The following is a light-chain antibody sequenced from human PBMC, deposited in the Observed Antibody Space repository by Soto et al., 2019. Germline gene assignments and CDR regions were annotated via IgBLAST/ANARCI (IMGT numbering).Light chain of an antibody. Sequence: QSALTQPASVSGSPGQSITISCTGTSSDVGGYNYVSWYQQHPGKAPKLMIYDVSNRPSGVSNRFSGSKSGNTAPLTISGLQAEDEADYYCSSYTSSSFYVFGPGTKVTVL. J-gene: IGLJ1*01. CDR1: SSDVGGYNY. CDR2: DVS. CDR3: SSYTSSSFYV. V-gene: IGLV2-14*01.